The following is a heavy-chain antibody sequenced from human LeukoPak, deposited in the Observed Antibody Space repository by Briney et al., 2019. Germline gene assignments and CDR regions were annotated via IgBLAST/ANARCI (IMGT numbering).Heavy chain of an antibody. V-gene: IGHV3-43D*04. J-gene: IGHJ4*02. D-gene: IGHD5-12*01. CDR2: ISWDGGST. CDR3: AKDSGYDLYYFDY. CDR1: GFTFDDYA. Sequence: PGGSLRLSCAASGFTFDDYAMHWVRQAPGRGLEWVSLISWDGGSTYYADSVKGRFTISRDNSKNSLYLQMNSLRAEDTALYCCAKDSGYDLYYFDYWGQGTLVTVSS.